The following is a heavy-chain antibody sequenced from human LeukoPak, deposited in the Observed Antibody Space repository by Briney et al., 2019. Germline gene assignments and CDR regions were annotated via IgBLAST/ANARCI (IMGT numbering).Heavy chain of an antibody. D-gene: IGHD3-22*01. Sequence: AASVKVSCKASGYTFNSHGITWVRQAPGQGLEWMGWISTYNGNTNYAPKLQGRVTMTTDTSTSTAYMDLRSLRSDDTAVYYCAKDQYYDSKGWFDAWGQGTLVTVSS. CDR2: ISTYNGNT. J-gene: IGHJ5*02. CDR3: AKDQYYDSKGWFDA. CDR1: GYTFNSHG. V-gene: IGHV1-18*01.